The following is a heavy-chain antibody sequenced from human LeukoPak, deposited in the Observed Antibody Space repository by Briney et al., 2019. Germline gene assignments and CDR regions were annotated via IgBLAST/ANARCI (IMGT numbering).Heavy chain of an antibody. CDR1: GFTFSSYA. Sequence: GGSLRLSCAASGFTFSSYAMSWVRQAPGKGLEWVSSISSSSSYIYYADSVKGRFTISRDNAKNSLYLQMNSLRAEDTAVYYCAESIAAPGWFDPWGQGTLATVSS. V-gene: IGHV3-21*01. CDR3: AESIAAPGWFDP. D-gene: IGHD6-6*01. CDR2: ISSSSSYI. J-gene: IGHJ5*02.